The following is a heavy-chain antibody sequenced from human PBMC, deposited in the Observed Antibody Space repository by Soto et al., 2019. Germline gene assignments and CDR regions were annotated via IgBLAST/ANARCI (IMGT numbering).Heavy chain of an antibody. Sequence: PGGSLRLSCAASGFIFKMYGMSWVRQAPGKGLEWVSYISSGSGNILYADSVKGRFTISRDNAKNSLYLQMNSLRAEDTAVYYSARTYGTGSLNWFDPWGQGTLVTVSS. J-gene: IGHJ5*02. CDR2: ISSGSGNI. CDR3: ARTYGTGSLNWFDP. CDR1: GFIFKMYG. D-gene: IGHD3-10*01. V-gene: IGHV3-48*04.